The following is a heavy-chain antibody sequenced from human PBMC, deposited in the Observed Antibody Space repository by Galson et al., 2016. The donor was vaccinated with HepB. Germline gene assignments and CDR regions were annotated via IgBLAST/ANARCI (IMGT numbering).Heavy chain of an antibody. V-gene: IGHV3-23*01. D-gene: IGHD6-19*01. J-gene: IGHJ5*02. CDR1: ELSIISSA. Sequence: CAVSELSIISSAMSWVRQAPGQGLAWVSRIRAGGGDTYYPDSVKGRFTTSRDMSKNTLYLQMGSLRAEDTAVYYCAKCSVYSTGWCNSLDPWGQGTLVIVSS. CDR3: AKCSVYSTGWCNSLDP. CDR2: IRAGGGDT.